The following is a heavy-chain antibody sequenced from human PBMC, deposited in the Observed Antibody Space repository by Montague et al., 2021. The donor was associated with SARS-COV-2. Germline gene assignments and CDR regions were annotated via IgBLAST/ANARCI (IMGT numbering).Heavy chain of an antibody. D-gene: IGHD4-23*01. J-gene: IGHJ4*02. V-gene: IGHV4-59*01. CDR1: GGSTTSYH. CDR3: ARLTTVASKGGYFFDY. Sequence: SETLSLTCSISGGSTTSYHWSWIRQPPGKGLEYIGHIYYTGITTYSPSLGSRVTILLDASKNQFSLMLSSVTAADTAVYYCARLTTVASKGGYFFDYWGQGALATVSS. CDR2: IYYTGIT.